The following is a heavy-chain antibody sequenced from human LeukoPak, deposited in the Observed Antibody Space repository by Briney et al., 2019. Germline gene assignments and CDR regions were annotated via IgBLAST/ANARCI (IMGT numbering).Heavy chain of an antibody. J-gene: IGHJ3*02. D-gene: IGHD3-16*01. CDR1: GGSVSSDSDY. CDR2: IYYSGAT. Sequence: SETLSLTCTVSGGSVSSDSDYWSVIRQPPGKGLEWIAYIYYSGATNYNPSLKSRVTILIDTSKDQFSLKLSSVTAADTAGYYCASRRLKGAFDIWGQGTMVTVSS. CDR3: ASRRLKGAFDI. V-gene: IGHV4-61*01.